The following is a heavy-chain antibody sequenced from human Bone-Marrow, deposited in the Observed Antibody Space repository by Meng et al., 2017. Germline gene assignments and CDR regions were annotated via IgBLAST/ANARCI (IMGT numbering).Heavy chain of an antibody. D-gene: IGHD3-10*01. J-gene: IGHJ4*02. V-gene: IGHV3-21*01. Sequence: GGSLRLSCAASGFTFSSYSMNWVRQAPGKGLEWVSSISSSSSYIYYADSVKGRFTISRDNAKNSLYLQMNSLRAEDTAVYYCAREVRGPTRNDYWGQGTLVTVSS. CDR1: GFTFSSYS. CDR2: ISSSSSYI. CDR3: AREVRGPTRNDY.